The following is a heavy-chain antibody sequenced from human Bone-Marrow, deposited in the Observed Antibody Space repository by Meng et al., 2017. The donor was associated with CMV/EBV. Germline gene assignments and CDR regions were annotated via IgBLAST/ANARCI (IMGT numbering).Heavy chain of an antibody. J-gene: IGHJ6*02. D-gene: IGHD3-3*01. Sequence: SETLSLTCAVYGGSFSGYYWSWIRQPPGKGLEWIGEINHSGSTNYNPSLKSRVTISVDTSKNQFSLKLSSVTAADTAVYYCARAKLRFLEWLLMSRYGMDVWGQGTTVTVSS. CDR1: GGSFSGYY. CDR2: INHSGST. V-gene: IGHV4-34*01. CDR3: ARAKLRFLEWLLMSRYGMDV.